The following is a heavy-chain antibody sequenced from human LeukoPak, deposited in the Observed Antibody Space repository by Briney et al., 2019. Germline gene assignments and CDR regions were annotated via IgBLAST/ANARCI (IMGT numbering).Heavy chain of an antibody. CDR2: ISGSGGST. D-gene: IGHD1-26*01. CDR3: AKAPYIVGASYGDY. V-gene: IGHV3-23*01. J-gene: IGHJ4*02. CDR1: GFTFSSYA. Sequence: GGSLRLSCAASGFTFSSYAMSWVRQAPGKGLEWVSVISGSGGSTYYADSVKGRFTISRDNSKNTLYLQMNSLRAEDTAVYYCAKAPYIVGASYGDYWGQGTLVTVSS.